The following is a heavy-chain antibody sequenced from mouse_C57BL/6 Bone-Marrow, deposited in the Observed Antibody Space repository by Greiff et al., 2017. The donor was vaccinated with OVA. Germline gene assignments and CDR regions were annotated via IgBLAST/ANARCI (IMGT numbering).Heavy chain of an antibody. CDR2: IYPRDGST. Sequence: QVTLKVSGPELVKPGASVKLSCKASGYTFTSYDINWVKQRPGQGLEWIGWIYPRDGSTKYNEKFKGKATLTVDTSSSTAYMELHSLTSEDSAVYFCARDYYGSAWYFDVWGTGTTVTVSS. CDR3: ARDYYGSAWYFDV. V-gene: IGHV1-85*01. D-gene: IGHD1-1*01. J-gene: IGHJ1*03. CDR1: GYTFTSYD.